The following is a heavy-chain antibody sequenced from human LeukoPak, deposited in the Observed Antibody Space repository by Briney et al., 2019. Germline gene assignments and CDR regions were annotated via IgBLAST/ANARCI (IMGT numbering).Heavy chain of an antibody. J-gene: IGHJ4*02. Sequence: PGGSLRLSCAASGFTFSDHDMDWVRQSAGKGLEWVGRSRDKANSYNTEYAASVKGRFTISRDDSKNSLYLQMNSLKTEDTAVYHCARYGGSGSGIYGDYWGQGTLVTVSS. D-gene: IGHD3-10*01. CDR1: GFTFSDHD. V-gene: IGHV3-72*01. CDR2: SRDKANSYNT. CDR3: ARYGGSGSGIYGDY.